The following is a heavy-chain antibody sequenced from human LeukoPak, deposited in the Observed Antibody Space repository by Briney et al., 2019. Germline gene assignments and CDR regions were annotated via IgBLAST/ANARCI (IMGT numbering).Heavy chain of an antibody. J-gene: IGHJ3*02. CDR3: VSGNDPDYVWGTYRLDAFDI. V-gene: IGHV3-21*01. CDR1: AFTFAYFT. CDR2: ISSSGTYI. D-gene: IGHD3-16*02. Sequence: PLPSLRLSCAASAFTFAYFTMNWVRQAPGKGLEWVSSISSSGTYIYYADSVKGRFTISRDNAKNSLFLQMNSLRAEDTAVYYCVSGNDPDYVWGTYRLDAFDIWGEGTMVIVSS.